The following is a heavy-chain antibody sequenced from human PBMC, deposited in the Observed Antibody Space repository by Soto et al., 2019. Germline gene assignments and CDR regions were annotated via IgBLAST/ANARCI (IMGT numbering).Heavy chain of an antibody. D-gene: IGHD2-15*01. Sequence: QVQLVQSGAEVKKPGSSVKVSCKASGGTFSSYAISWVRQAPGQGLEWMGGIIPIFGTANYAQKIQGRVTITADESTSKAYMELSSLRSEDTAVYYCARDRVVVAAYYYYYGMDVWGQGTTVTVSS. CDR2: IIPIFGTA. CDR1: GGTFSSYA. CDR3: ARDRVVVAAYYYYYGMDV. J-gene: IGHJ6*02. V-gene: IGHV1-69*12.